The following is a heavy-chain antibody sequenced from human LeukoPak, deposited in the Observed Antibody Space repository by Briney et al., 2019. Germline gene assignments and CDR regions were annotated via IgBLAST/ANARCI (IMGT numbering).Heavy chain of an antibody. CDR2: VSTNSGYI. D-gene: IGHD3-22*01. CDR3: ATYSSLNRREFQY. J-gene: IGHJ1*01. CDR1: GFTFSSYS. V-gene: IGHV3-21*01. Sequence: GGSLRLSCAASGFTFSSYSMNWVRQAPGKGLEWLACVSTNSGYISYADSLRGRLTISRDNAKNSLYLQMNSLRAEDTAVYYCATYSSLNRREFQYWGQGTLLTVSS.